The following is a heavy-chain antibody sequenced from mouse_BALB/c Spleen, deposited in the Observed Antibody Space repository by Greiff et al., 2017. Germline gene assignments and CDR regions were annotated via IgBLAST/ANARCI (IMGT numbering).Heavy chain of an antibody. J-gene: IGHJ2*01. CDR2: IDPENGDT. Sequence: VQLQQSGAELVRPGASVKLSCTASGFNIKDYYMHWVKQRPEQGLEWIGWIDPENGDTEYAPKFQGKATMTADTSSNTAYLQLSGLTSEDTAVYYCNALEGYFDYWGQGTTLTVSS. V-gene: IGHV14-4*02. CDR3: NALEGYFDY. CDR1: GFNIKDYY.